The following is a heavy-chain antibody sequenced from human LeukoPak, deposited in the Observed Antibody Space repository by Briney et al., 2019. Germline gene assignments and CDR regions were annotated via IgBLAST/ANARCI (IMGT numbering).Heavy chain of an antibody. CDR3: ARSGYGGNSDY. J-gene: IGHJ4*02. V-gene: IGHV4-59*01. CDR1: GGSISSYH. Sequence: SETLSLTCTVSGGSISSYHWSWIRQPPGKGLEWIGYIYYSGSTNYNPSLKSRVTISVDTSKNQFSLKLSSVTAADTAVYYCARSGYGGNSDYWGQGTLVTVSS. D-gene: IGHD4-23*01. CDR2: IYYSGST.